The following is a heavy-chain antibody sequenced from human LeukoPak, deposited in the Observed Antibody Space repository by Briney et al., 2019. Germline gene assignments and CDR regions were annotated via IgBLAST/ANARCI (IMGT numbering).Heavy chain of an antibody. J-gene: IGHJ6*02. CDR3: ARGEAPGTVFGGMAV. D-gene: IGHD3-16*01. CDR1: GYTFTGYY. Sequence: ASVKVSCKASGYTFTGYYMHWVRQAPGQGLEWMGWINPNSGGTNYAQKFQGRVTITADESTSTAYMELSSLRSEDTAVYYCARGEAPGTVFGGMAVWGQGTAVTVSS. V-gene: IGHV1-2*02. CDR2: INPNSGGT.